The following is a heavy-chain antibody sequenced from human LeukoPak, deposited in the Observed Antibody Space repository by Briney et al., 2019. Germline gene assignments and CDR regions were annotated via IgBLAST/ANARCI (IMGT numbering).Heavy chain of an antibody. J-gene: IGHJ4*02. Sequence: PSETLSLTCTVSGGSISSGDYYWSWIRQPPGRGLEWIGYIYYSGSTYYNPSLKSRVTISVDTSKNQFSLKLSSVTAADTAVYYGAREVGYSFRSETDYWGQGTLVTVSS. CDR2: IYYSGST. V-gene: IGHV4-30-4*01. CDR3: AREVGYSFRSETDY. D-gene: IGHD5-18*01. CDR1: GGSISSGDYY.